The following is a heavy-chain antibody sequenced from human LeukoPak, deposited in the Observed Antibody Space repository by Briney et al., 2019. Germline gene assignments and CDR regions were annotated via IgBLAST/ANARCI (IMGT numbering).Heavy chain of an antibody. Sequence: ASVNVSCKASGYTFTGYYMHWVRQAPGQGLEWMGWINPNSGGTNYAQKFQGRVTMTRDTSISTAYMELSRLRSDDTAVYYCARGDFGRIAVAGPFDHWGQGTLVTVSS. CDR3: ARGDFGRIAVAGPFDH. CDR2: INPNSGGT. CDR1: GYTFTGYY. V-gene: IGHV1-2*02. D-gene: IGHD6-19*01. J-gene: IGHJ5*02.